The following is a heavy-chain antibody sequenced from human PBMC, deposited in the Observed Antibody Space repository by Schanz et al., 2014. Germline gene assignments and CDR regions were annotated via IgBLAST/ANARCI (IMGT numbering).Heavy chain of an antibody. Sequence: QVHLVQSGAEVKKPGASVKVSCKASGYNITSNDVTWVRQATGQGLEWMGWMNPNSGNTGYAQKFQGRVTITADKSTSTAYMDLSSLRADDSAIYYCAKDHPSSGWPAFDVWGQGTQVTVSS. J-gene: IGHJ4*02. CDR1: GYNITSND. V-gene: IGHV1-8*01. CDR3: AKDHPSSGWPAFDV. D-gene: IGHD6-19*01. CDR2: MNPNSGNT.